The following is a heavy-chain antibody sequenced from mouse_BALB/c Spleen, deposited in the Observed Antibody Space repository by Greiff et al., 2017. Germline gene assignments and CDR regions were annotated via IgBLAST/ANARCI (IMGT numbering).Heavy chain of an antibody. J-gene: IGHJ2*01. D-gene: IGHD1-2*01. V-gene: IGHV5-6-5*01. CDR2: ISSGGST. CDR1: GFTFSSYA. Sequence: EVQLVESGGGLVKPGGSLKLSCAASGFTFSSYAMSWVRQTPEKRLEWVASISSGGSTYYPDSVKGRFTISRDNARNILYLQMSSLRSEDTAMYYCAREVGTLLRLREDYFDYWGQGTTLTVSS. CDR3: AREVGTLLRLREDYFDY.